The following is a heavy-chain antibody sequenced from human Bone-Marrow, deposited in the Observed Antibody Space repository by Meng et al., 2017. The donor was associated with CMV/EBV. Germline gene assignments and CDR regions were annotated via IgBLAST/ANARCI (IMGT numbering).Heavy chain of an antibody. D-gene: IGHD2-2*01. CDR1: GGTFSSDA. CDR3: AREVPAANLEFNWFDP. J-gene: IGHJ5*02. CDR2: IITIFGTA. V-gene: IGHV1-69*05. Sequence: GGTFSSDAISWVRQAPGQGLEWMGGIITIFGTANYAQKFQGRVTITTDESTSTAYMELSSLRSEDTAVYYCAREVPAANLEFNWFDPWGQGTLVTVSS.